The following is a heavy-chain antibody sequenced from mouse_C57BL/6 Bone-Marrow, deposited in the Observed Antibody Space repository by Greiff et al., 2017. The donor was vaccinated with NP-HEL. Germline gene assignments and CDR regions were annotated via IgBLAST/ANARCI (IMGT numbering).Heavy chain of an antibody. CDR1: GFTFSNYW. J-gene: IGHJ3*01. CDR3: TGLRRWAWFAY. V-gene: IGHV6-3*01. D-gene: IGHD1-1*01. Sequence: VQLKESGGGLVQPGGSMKLSCVASGFTFSNYWMNWVRQSPEKGLEWVAQIRLKSDNYATHYAESVKGRFTISRDDSKSSVYLQMNNLRAEDTGIYYCTGLRRWAWFAYWGQGTLVTVSA. CDR2: IRLKSDNYAT.